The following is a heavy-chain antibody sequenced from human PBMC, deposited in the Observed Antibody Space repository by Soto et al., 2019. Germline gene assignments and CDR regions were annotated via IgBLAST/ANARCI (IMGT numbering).Heavy chain of an antibody. V-gene: IGHV3-30*18. Sequence: QVQLVESGGGVVQPGRSLRLSCAASGFTFSSYGMHWVRQAPGKGLEWVAVISYDGSNKYYADSVKGRFTISRDNSKNTLYLQMNSLRAEDTAVYYCAKAYSSSWFFQHYGMDVWGQGTTVTVSS. CDR1: GFTFSSYG. CDR2: ISYDGSNK. CDR3: AKAYSSSWFFQHYGMDV. D-gene: IGHD6-13*01. J-gene: IGHJ6*02.